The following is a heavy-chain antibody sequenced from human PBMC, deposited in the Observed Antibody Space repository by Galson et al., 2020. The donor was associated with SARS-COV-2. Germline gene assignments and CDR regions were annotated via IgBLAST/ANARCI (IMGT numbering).Heavy chain of an antibody. CDR1: GYIFNSYG. Sequence: ASVQVSCKGSGYIFNSYGVSWVRQAPGQGLEWMGWISAYNGDTKYAQKFQGRVTMSTNTPTSTAYMELRSLRSDDTALYYCARHKRDQLPTGVFDPWGQGTLVTVSS. CDR3: ARHKRDQLPTGVFDP. D-gene: IGHD2-2*01. J-gene: IGHJ5*02. V-gene: IGHV1-18*01. CDR2: ISAYNGDT.